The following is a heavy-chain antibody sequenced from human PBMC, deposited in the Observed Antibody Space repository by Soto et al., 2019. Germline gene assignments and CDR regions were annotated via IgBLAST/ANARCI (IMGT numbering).Heavy chain of an antibody. D-gene: IGHD4-4*01. V-gene: IGHV1-46*01. CDR2: INPSGGST. CDR3: ASAVTQDPYYYYYGMDV. Sequence: GASVKVSCKASGYTFTSYYMHWVRQAPGQGLEWMGIINPSGGSTSYAQKFQGRVTMTRDTSTSTVYMELSSLRSEDTAVYYCASAVTQDPYYYYYGMDVWGQGTTVTVSS. J-gene: IGHJ6*02. CDR1: GYTFTSYY.